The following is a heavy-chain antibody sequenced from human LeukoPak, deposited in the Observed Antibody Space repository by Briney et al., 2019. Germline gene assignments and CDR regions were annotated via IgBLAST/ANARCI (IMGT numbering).Heavy chain of an antibody. Sequence: SETLSLTCAVYGGSFSGYYWNWIRQPPGKGLEWIGEINHSGDTNYNPSLKSRVTILVDPSKSQFSLRLSSVTAADTAVYYCARDFDPWGQGTLVTVSS. CDR3: ARDFDP. CDR1: GGSFSGYY. J-gene: IGHJ5*02. CDR2: INHSGDT. V-gene: IGHV4-34*01.